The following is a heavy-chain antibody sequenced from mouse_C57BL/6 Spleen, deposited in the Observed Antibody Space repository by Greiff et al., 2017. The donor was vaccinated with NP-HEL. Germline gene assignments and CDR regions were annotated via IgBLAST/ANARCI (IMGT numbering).Heavy chain of an antibody. D-gene: IGHD1-1*01. CDR2: IDPSDSET. CDR1: GYTFTSYW. Sequence: VQLQQPGAELVRPGSSVKLSCKASGYTFTSYWMHWVKQRPIQGLEWIGNIDPSDSETHYNQKFKDKATLTVDKSSSTAYMQLSSLTSEDSAVYYCARKLLRYHAMDYWGQGTSVTVSS. J-gene: IGHJ4*01. CDR3: ARKLLRYHAMDY. V-gene: IGHV1-52*01.